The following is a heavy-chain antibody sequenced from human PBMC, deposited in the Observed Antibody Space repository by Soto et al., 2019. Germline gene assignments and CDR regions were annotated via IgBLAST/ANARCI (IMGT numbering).Heavy chain of an antibody. J-gene: IGHJ6*02. CDR2: VNDNWGS. D-gene: IGHD3-10*01. V-gene: IGHV4-59*03. Sequence: QVPLQESGPGLVKPSETLSLSCTVSGGSISSYYWSWIRQTPEKGLEWIGYVNDNWGSNYNPSLKSRVAISLDTSKSQFSLKLTSVXXXXXXXXXXXXXXFGALHGLVDVWGQGTTVTVSS. CDR1: GGSISSYY. CDR3: XXXXFGALHGLVDV.